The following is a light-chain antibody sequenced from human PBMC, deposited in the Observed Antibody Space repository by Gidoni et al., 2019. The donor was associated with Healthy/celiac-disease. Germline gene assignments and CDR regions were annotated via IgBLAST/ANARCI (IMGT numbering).Light chain of an antibody. J-gene: IGKJ4*01. V-gene: IGKV3-11*01. CDR3: QQRSNWPLLT. CDR2: DAS. CDR1: QSVSSY. Sequence: EIVLTQSPATLSLSPGERATLSCRASQSVSSYLAWYPQKPGQAPRLLIYDASNRATGIPAKFSGSGSGTDFTLTISSLGPEDFAVYYCQQRSNWPLLTFGGGTKVEIK.